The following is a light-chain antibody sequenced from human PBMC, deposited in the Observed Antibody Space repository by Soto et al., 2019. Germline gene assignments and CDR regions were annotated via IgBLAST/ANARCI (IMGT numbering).Light chain of an antibody. CDR1: QGISSY. CDR2: AAS. J-gene: IGKJ4*01. Sequence: DIQLTHSPSFLSASVRDRVTITFRASQGISSYLAWYQKKPGKAPKLLMYAASTLQSGVPSRFSGSGSGTEFTLTISSLQPEDFATYYCQQANSFPLTFGGGTKVDIK. CDR3: QQANSFPLT. V-gene: IGKV1-9*01.